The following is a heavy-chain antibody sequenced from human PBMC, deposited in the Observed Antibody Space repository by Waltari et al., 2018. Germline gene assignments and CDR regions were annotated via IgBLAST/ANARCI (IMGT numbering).Heavy chain of an antibody. V-gene: IGHV4-34*01. D-gene: IGHD3-3*01. CDR2: INHSGST. CDR3: ARASTITIFGVVIISTPFDY. Sequence: QVQLQQWGAGLLKPSETLSLTCAVYGGSFSGYYWSWIRQPPGKGLEWIGEINHSGSTNYNPSLKSRVTISVDTSKNQFSLKLSSVTAADTAVYYCARASTITIFGVVIISTPFDYWGQGTLVTVSS. J-gene: IGHJ4*02. CDR1: GGSFSGYY.